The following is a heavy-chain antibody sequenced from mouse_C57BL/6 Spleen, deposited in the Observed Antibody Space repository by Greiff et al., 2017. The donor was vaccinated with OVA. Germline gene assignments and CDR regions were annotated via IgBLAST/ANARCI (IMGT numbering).Heavy chain of an antibody. CDR3: ARSVITTVVENYFDY. CDR2: INPGSGGT. D-gene: IGHD1-1*01. J-gene: IGHJ2*01. CDR1: GYAFTNYL. V-gene: IGHV1-54*01. Sequence: QVQLKESGAELVRPGTSVKVSCKASGYAFTNYLIEWVKQRPGQGLEWIGVINPGSGGTNYNEKFKGKATLTADKSSSTAYMQLSSLTSEDSAVYFGARSVITTVVENYFDYWGQGTTLTVSS.